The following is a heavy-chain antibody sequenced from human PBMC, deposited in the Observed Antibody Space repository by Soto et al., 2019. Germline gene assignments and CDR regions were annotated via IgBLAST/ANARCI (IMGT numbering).Heavy chain of an antibody. V-gene: IGHV1-8*01. CDR3: ARETTSYGMDV. Sequence: QVQLVQSGAEVKKPGASVKVSCKASGYTFTSYDINWVRQATGQGLEWMGWMNPNRGNTGYAQKYQGRVTITRNTSIITAYMALSSLRSEDTAVYYCARETTSYGMDVWGQGTTVTVSS. J-gene: IGHJ6*02. CDR2: MNPNRGNT. D-gene: IGHD1-1*01. CDR1: GYTFTSYD.